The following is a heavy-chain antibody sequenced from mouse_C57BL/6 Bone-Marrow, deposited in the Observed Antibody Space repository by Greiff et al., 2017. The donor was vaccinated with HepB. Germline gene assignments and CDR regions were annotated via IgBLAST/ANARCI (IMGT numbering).Heavy chain of an antibody. J-gene: IGHJ4*01. Sequence: EVKVVESGGGLVQPGESLKLSCESHAYEFPSHDMSWVRKTPEKRLELVAAINSDGGSTYYPDTMERRFIISRDNTKKTLYLQMSSLRSEDTDLYYSARLTGTFAMDYWGQGTTVTVSS. CDR1: AYEFPSHD. D-gene: IGHD4-1*01. CDR2: INSDGGST. CDR3: ARLTGTFAMDY. V-gene: IGHV5-2*01.